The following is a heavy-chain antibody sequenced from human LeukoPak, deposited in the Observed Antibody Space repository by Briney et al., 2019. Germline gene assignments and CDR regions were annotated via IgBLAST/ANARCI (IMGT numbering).Heavy chain of an antibody. CDR1: GYNFTNYW. Sequence: KVSCKGSGYNFTNYWIGWVRQMPGKGLEWMGRIDPSDSYTNYSPSFQGHVTISADKSISTAYLQWSSLKASDTAMYYCARELDYGDYLDYWGQGTLVTVSS. CDR3: ARELDYGDYLDY. D-gene: IGHD4-17*01. J-gene: IGHJ4*02. V-gene: IGHV5-10-1*01. CDR2: IDPSDSYT.